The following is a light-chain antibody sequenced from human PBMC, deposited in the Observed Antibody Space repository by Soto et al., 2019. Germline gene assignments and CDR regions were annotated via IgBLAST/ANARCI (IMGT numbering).Light chain of an antibody. V-gene: IGKV3-20*01. J-gene: IGKJ1*01. CDR1: QSISSNY. Sequence: VLTQSPDNLSLSPGARATLSCRASQSISSNYLAWYQQKPGQAPRLLIYGASRRATGIPDRFSGSRSGTSFTLTISGLEPEDFAVDYCQQYGSSPLGTFGQGTKVEI. CDR2: GAS. CDR3: QQYGSSPLGT.